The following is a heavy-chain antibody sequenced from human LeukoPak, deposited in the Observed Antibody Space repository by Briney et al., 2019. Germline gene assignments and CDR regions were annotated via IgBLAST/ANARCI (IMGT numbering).Heavy chain of an antibody. D-gene: IGHD6-19*01. Sequence: GGSLRLSCTASGFTFSDYYMSWIRQAPGKGLEWLSYVSVGGSTSYYADSLNGRFTISMDNAKNSLFLQINSLRVEDTAVYYFSRDVIPGYTTGWVAFHIWGQGTTVTVSS. V-gene: IGHV3-11*01. J-gene: IGHJ3*02. CDR3: SRDVIPGYTTGWVAFHI. CDR1: GFTFSDYY. CDR2: VSVGGSTS.